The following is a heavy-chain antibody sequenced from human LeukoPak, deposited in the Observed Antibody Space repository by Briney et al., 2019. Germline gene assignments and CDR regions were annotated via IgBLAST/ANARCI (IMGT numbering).Heavy chain of an antibody. J-gene: IGHJ4*02. CDR2: IRYDGTNK. V-gene: IGHV3-30*02. CDR3: AREYLGKDY. CDR1: GFTFSSYG. Sequence: GGSLRLSCAASGFTFSSYGMHWVRQAPGKGLEWVAFIRYDGTNKYYVDSVKGRFTISRDNAKKSLYLQMNSLRAEDTAVYYCAREYLGKDYWGQGTLVTVSS. D-gene: IGHD4-23*01.